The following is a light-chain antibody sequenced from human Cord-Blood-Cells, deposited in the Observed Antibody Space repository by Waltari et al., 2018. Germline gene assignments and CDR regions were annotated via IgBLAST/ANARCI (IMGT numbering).Light chain of an antibody. V-gene: IGKV4-1*01. CDR2: WAS. J-gene: IGKJ3*01. CDR3: QQYYSTPFT. Sequence: DIVMTQSPDSPAASLGERATINCKSSQSVFYSSNNKNYLAWYQQKPGQPPKLLIYWASTRESGFPDRFSGSGSGTDFTLTISSLQAEDVAVYYCQQYYSTPFTFGPGTKVDIK. CDR1: QSVFYSSNNKNY.